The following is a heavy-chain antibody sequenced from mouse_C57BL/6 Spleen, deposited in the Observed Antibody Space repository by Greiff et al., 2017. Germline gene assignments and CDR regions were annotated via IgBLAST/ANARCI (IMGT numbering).Heavy chain of an antibody. D-gene: IGHD1-1*01. CDR1: GYSITSGYY. J-gene: IGHJ2*01. CDR3: ARGYYGSSRYFDY. V-gene: IGHV3-6*01. Sequence: EVKLQESGPGLVKPSQSLSLTCSVTGYSITSGYYWNWIRQFPGNKLEWMGYISYDGSNNYNPSLKNRISITRDTSKNQFFLKLNSVTTEDTATYCCARGYYGSSRYFDYWGQGTTLTVSS. CDR2: ISYDGSN.